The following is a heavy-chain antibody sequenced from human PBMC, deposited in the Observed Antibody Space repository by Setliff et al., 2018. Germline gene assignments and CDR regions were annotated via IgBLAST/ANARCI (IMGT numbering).Heavy chain of an antibody. CDR2: IIPIFGTT. Sequence: GPSVKVSCKASGGTFNNYAISWVRQAPGQGLKWMGGIIPIFGTTKYAQKFQGRVTITADESTSTAYMELSSLRSEDTAVYYCARESGSPRYMDVWGNGTTVTVSS. CDR1: GGTFNNYA. D-gene: IGHD3-3*01. CDR3: ARESGSPRYMDV. J-gene: IGHJ6*03. V-gene: IGHV1-69*13.